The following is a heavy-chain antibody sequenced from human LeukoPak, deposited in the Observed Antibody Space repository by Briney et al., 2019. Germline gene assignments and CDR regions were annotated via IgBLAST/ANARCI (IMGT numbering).Heavy chain of an antibody. D-gene: IGHD5-18*01. J-gene: IGHJ4*02. V-gene: IGHV4-59*08. Sequence: SETLSLTCTVSGGSISSYYWSWIRQPPGKGLEWIGYIYYSGSTNYIPSLTSRVTIPVDTSKNQFSLKLTSVTAADTAVYYCARHLRGYSYGPFDYWGQGTLVTVSS. CDR1: GGSISSYY. CDR3: ARHLRGYSYGPFDY. CDR2: IYYSGST.